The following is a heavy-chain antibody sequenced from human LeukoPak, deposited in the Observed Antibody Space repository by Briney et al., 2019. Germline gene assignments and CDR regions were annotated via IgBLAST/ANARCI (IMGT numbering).Heavy chain of an antibody. D-gene: IGHD6-6*01. CDR2: ISSSSSYI. CDR1: GFTFDDYG. V-gene: IGHV3-21*01. Sequence: GGSLRLSCAASGFTFDDYGMSWVRQAPGKGLEWVSSISSSSSYIYYADSVKGRFTISRDNAKNSLYLQMNSLRAEDTAVYYCAREARRGHPDYWGQGTLVTVSS. CDR3: AREARRGHPDY. J-gene: IGHJ4*02.